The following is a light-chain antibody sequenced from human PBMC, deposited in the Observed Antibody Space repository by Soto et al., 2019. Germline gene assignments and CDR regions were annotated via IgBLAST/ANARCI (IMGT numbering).Light chain of an antibody. Sequence: QSVLTQPASVSGSPGQSITISFTGTTSDIGDYDYVSWYQQHPGKAPQLLSYEVFKRPSGLSNRFSGSKSGNTASLSISGLQAEDEADYYCSSYTGTTLVFGTGTKLTVL. CDR2: EVF. V-gene: IGLV2-14*01. J-gene: IGLJ1*01. CDR3: SSYTGTTLV. CDR1: TSDIGDYDY.